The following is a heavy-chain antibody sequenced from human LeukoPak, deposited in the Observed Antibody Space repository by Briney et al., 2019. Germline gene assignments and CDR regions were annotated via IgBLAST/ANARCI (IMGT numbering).Heavy chain of an antibody. Sequence: GGSLRLSCTASGFTFGDYAMSWFRQAPGKGLEWVGFIRSKAYGGTTEYAASVKGRFTISRDDSKSIAYLQMNSLKTEDTAVYYCTTFYEYYYGSGLVYYYMDVWGKGTTVTVSS. V-gene: IGHV3-49*03. J-gene: IGHJ6*03. D-gene: IGHD3-10*01. CDR3: TTFYEYYYGSGLVYYYMDV. CDR1: GFTFGDYA. CDR2: IRSKAYGGTT.